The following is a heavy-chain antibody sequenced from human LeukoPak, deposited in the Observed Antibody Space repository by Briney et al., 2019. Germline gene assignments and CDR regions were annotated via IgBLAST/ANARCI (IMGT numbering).Heavy chain of an antibody. Sequence: SETLSLTCAVYGGTFGGYYWTWVRQPPGERPEWIEEINHFGNTNYNSSLKSRVTISVDTSKHQFSLKLHSVTAADTAVYYCARAGNVLVVTQKKKKPFDLWGQGTLVSVSS. V-gene: IGHV4-34*08. J-gene: IGHJ4*02. CDR3: ARAGNVLVVTQKKKKPFDL. CDR2: INHFGNT. CDR1: GGTFGGYY. D-gene: IGHD3-22*01.